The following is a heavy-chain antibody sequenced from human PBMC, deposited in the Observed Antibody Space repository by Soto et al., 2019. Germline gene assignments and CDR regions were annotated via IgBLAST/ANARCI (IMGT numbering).Heavy chain of an antibody. V-gene: IGHV1-69*13. J-gene: IGHJ4*02. D-gene: IGHD3-22*01. CDR3: ASTLTYYDSSGYYFGPGSIDY. CDR2: IIPIFGTA. CDR1: GGTFSSYA. Sequence: ASVKVSCKASGGTFSSYAISWVRQAPGQGLEWMGGIIPIFGTANYAQKFQGRVTITADESTSTAYMELSSLRSEDTAVYYCASTLTYYDSSGYYFGPGSIDYWGQGTLVTVSS.